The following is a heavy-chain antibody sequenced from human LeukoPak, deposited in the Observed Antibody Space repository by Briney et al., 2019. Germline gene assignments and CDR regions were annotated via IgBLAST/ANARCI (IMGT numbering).Heavy chain of an antibody. Sequence: SVKVSCKASGGTFSSYAISWVRQAPGQGLEWMGGIIPIFGTANYAQKFQGRVTITTDESTSTAYMELSSLSSEDTAVYYCASRPGSLRPISKSAYYMDVWGKGTTVTVSS. V-gene: IGHV1-69*05. J-gene: IGHJ6*03. D-gene: IGHD2-21*01. CDR1: GGTFSSYA. CDR3: ASRPGSLRPISKSAYYMDV. CDR2: IIPIFGTA.